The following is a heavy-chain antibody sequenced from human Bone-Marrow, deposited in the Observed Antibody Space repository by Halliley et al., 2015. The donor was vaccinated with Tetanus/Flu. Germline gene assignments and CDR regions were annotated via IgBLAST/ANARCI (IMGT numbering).Heavy chain of an antibody. Sequence: LRLSCTVSGGSISGFYWSWIRQPPGKGLEWIGNIHYSGHTNYNPSLRSRVTISLDTSNNQISLKVNSGTAADTALYYCTRGGGWLTDVWGQGTTVTVSS. V-gene: IGHV4-59*01. CDR2: IHYSGHT. CDR1: GGSISGFY. CDR3: TRGGGWLTDV. J-gene: IGHJ6*02. D-gene: IGHD6-19*01.